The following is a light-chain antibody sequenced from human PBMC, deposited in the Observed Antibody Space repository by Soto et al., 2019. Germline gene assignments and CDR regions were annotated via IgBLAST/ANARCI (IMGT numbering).Light chain of an antibody. V-gene: IGKV1-39*01. CDR2: AAS. CDR1: QSIRTF. Sequence: DIQMTQSPSSLSASVGDRVTITCRASQSIRTFLNWYQYKPGKAPKLLIYAASSLQSGIPSRFTGSGSGTDFTLTISSLQPEDFASYYCQQTSSTSYTFGQGTKLEIK. J-gene: IGKJ2*01. CDR3: QQTSSTSYT.